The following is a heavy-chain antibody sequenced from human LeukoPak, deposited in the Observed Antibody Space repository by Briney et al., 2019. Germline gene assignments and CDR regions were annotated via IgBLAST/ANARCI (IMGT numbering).Heavy chain of an antibody. CDR3: AKGAHYYDSSGYFLYFDY. J-gene: IGHJ4*02. D-gene: IGHD3-22*01. V-gene: IGHV3-7*03. CDR2: IKQDGSEK. CDR1: GFTFSSYW. Sequence: GGSLRLSCAASGFTFSSYWMSWVRQAPGKGLEWVANIKQDGSEKYYVDSVKGRFTISRDNAKNSLYLQMNSLRAEDTAVYYCAKGAHYYDSSGYFLYFDYWGQGTLVTVSS.